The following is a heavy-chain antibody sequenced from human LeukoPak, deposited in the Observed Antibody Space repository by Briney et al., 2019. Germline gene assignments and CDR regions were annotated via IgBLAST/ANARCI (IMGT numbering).Heavy chain of an antibody. CDR1: GSTVSSNY. J-gene: IGHJ5*02. D-gene: IGHD3-9*01. CDR2: ISSSSSYI. V-gene: IGHV3-21*01. Sequence: PGGSLRLSCAASGSTVSSNYMSWVRQAPGKGLEWVSSISSSSSYIYYADSVKGRFTISRDNAKNSLYLQMNSLRAEDTAVYYCARDSDDILTGYSPNWFDPWGQGTLVTVSS. CDR3: ARDSDDILTGYSPNWFDP.